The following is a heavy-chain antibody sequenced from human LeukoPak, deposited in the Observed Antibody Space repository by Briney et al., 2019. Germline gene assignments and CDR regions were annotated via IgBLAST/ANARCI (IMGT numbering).Heavy chain of an antibody. CDR1: GGSFSGYY. D-gene: IGHD6-19*01. Sequence: SETLSLTCAVYGGSFSGYYWSWIRQPPGKGREWIGEINHSGSTNYNPSLKSRVTISVDTSKNQYSLKLSSVTAADTAVYYCAATSGWYPKVFYYYMDVWGKGTTVTVSS. V-gene: IGHV4-34*01. J-gene: IGHJ6*03. CDR3: AATSGWYPKVFYYYMDV. CDR2: INHSGST.